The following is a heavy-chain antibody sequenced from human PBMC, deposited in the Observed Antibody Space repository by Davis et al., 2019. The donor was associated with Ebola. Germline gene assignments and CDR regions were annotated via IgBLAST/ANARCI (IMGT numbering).Heavy chain of an antibody. CDR3: AKDGIKGYCSGGSCYLDYYYYMDV. J-gene: IGHJ6*03. CDR1: GFTFSSYA. D-gene: IGHD2-15*01. Sequence: GESLKISCAASGFTFSSYAMHWVRQAPGKGLEWVAVISYDGSNKYYADSVKGRFTISRDNSKNTLYLQMNSLRAEDTAVYYCAKDGIKGYCSGGSCYLDYYYYMDVWGKGTTVTVSS. CDR2: ISYDGSNK. V-gene: IGHV3-30-3*01.